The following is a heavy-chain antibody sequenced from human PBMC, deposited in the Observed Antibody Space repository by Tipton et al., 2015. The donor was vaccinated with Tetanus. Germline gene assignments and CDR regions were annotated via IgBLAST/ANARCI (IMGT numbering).Heavy chain of an antibody. D-gene: IGHD3-22*01. CDR1: GFTFSSYS. J-gene: IGHJ6*02. CDR3: ASVTMYYYDSSGYGMDV. CDR2: ISSSSSYI. Sequence: SLRLSCAASGFTFSSYSMNWVRQAPGKGLEWASSISSSSSYIYYADSVKGRFTISRDNAKNSLYLQMNSLRAEDTAVYYCASVTMYYYDSSGYGMDVWGQGTTVTVSS. V-gene: IGHV3-21*01.